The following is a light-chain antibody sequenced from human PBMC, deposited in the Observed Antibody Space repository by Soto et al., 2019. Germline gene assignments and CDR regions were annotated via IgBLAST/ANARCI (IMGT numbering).Light chain of an antibody. Sequence: QSVLTQPPSVSAAPGQKVTISCSGSSSDIGRNYVSWYQHLPGTAPKLLIYENNKRPSGIPDRLSGSKSGSSATLGITGLQPGDEADCYCGTWDSSLTTYVFGPGTKLTVL. CDR3: GTWDSSLTTYV. CDR2: ENN. V-gene: IGLV1-51*02. CDR1: SSDIGRNY. J-gene: IGLJ1*01.